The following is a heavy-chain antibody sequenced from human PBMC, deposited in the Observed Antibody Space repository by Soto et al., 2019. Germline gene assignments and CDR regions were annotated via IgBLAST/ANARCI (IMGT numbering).Heavy chain of an antibody. CDR1: GGSISSGGYY. CDR3: ARAVDGNSFDY. CDR2: IYYSGRT. Sequence: QVQLQESGPGLVKPSQTLSLTCTVSGGSISSGGYYWSWIRQHPGKGREWIGYIYYSGRTYYNPSRKRRVTISVDTSKNQFSLKLSSVAAADAAVYYCARAVDGNSFDYWGQGTLVTVSS. J-gene: IGHJ4*02. D-gene: IGHD6-19*01. V-gene: IGHV4-31*03.